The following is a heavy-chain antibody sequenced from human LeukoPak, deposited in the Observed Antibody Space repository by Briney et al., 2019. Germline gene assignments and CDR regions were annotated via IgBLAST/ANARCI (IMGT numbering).Heavy chain of an antibody. J-gene: IGHJ3*02. CDR1: GGPINSFY. V-gene: IGHV4-59*01. Sequence: SETLSLTCTVSGGPINSFYWSWIRKSPGKGLEWIGYIYYSGSTNYNPSLKSRVTISVDTSKNQFSLKLSSVTAADTAVYYCARGGGGGRNAFDIWGQGTMVTVSS. D-gene: IGHD3-10*01. CDR2: IYYSGST. CDR3: ARGGGGGRNAFDI.